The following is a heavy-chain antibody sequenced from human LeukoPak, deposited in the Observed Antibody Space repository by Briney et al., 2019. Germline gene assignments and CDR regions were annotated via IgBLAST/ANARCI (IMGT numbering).Heavy chain of an antibody. D-gene: IGHD3-16*01. Sequence: VASVKVSCKASGGTFSSDAISWVRQAPGQGLEWMGRIIPILGIANYAQKFQGRVTITADKSTSTAYMELSSLRSEDTAVYYCARARGGIRSAFDIWGQGTMVTVSS. V-gene: IGHV1-69*04. J-gene: IGHJ3*02. CDR3: ARARGGIRSAFDI. CDR1: GGTFSSDA. CDR2: IIPILGIA.